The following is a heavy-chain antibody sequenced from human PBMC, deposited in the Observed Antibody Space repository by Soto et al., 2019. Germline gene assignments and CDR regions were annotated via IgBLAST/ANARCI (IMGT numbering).Heavy chain of an antibody. V-gene: IGHV3-9*01. CDR3: VKDESINWYSGHFRH. D-gene: IGHD6-13*01. CDR2: INWNSGSI. CDR1: GCTFDESA. Sequence: EVQLVESVGGLVQPGRSLILSWAASGCTFDESAMHWVREVPGKGLEWVSGINWNSGSIGYADSVKGRFAISRDNAKNSLHLQMNSLRAEDTAFYYCVKDESINWYSGHFRHWGQGTLVTVSS. J-gene: IGHJ1*01.